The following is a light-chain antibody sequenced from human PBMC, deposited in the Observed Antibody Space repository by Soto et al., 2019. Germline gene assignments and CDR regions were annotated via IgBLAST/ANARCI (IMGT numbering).Light chain of an antibody. CDR1: QSVSGSD. Sequence: EVVLTQSPGTLSLSPGERATLSCRASQSVSGSDLAWYQQKPGQAPRLLISGVSNRATGTPDRFSGSGSGTDFTLTIRSLEPQAFALYYCQQFSSYPLTFGGATKVDIK. J-gene: IGKJ4*01. CDR3: QQFSSYPLT. CDR2: GVS. V-gene: IGKV3-20*01.